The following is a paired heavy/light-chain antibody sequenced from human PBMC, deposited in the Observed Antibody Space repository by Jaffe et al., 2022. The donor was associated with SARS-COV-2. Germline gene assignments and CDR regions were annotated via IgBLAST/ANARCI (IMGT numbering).Light chain of an antibody. J-gene: IGLJ3*02. CDR3: AAWDHSLSGWV. Sequence: QSVLTQPPSASGTPGQRVTISCSGSSSNIASNYVYWYQQFPGTAPKVLIYTNNQRPSGVPDRFSGSKSGTSASLAISGLRSEDEADYYCAAWDHSLSGWVFGGGTKLTVL. CDR1: SSNIASNY. V-gene: IGLV1-47*01. CDR2: TNN.
Heavy chain of an antibody. CDR1: GGSIRSRDYF. Sequence: QVQLQESGPGLVKPSQTLSLTCTVSGGSIRSRDYFWSWIRQPAGKGLEWIGRIDSSGYTNYNPSLKSRVTISVDTSKNQFSLRLSSVTAADTAVYYCATRAGTTSAFDCWGQGTLVTVSS. D-gene: IGHD1-7*01. V-gene: IGHV4-61*02. CDR2: IDSSGYT. J-gene: IGHJ4*02. CDR3: ATRAGTTSAFDC.